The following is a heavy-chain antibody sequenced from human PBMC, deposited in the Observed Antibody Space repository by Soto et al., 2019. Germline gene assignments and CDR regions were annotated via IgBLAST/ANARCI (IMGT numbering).Heavy chain of an antibody. D-gene: IGHD6-13*01. CDR1: GYTFTSYG. Sequence: QVQLVQSGAEVKKPGASVKVSCKASGYTFTSYGISWVRQAPGQGLEWMGWISAYNGNTNYAQKLQGRATMTTDTXXSXAXXALRSLRSADTAVYYCARVSTRKQLVIYYYYGMDLWGQGTTVTVSS. CDR2: ISAYNGNT. CDR3: ARVSTRKQLVIYYYYGMDL. V-gene: IGHV1-18*01. J-gene: IGHJ6*02.